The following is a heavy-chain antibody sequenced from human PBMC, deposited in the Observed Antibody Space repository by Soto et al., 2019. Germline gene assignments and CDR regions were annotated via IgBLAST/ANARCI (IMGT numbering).Heavy chain of an antibody. CDR1: GFTFSSYG. V-gene: IGHV3-30*18. Sequence: LRLSCAASGFTFSSYGMHWVRQAPGKGLEWVAVISYDGSNKYYADSVKGRFTISRDNSKNTLYLQMNSLRAEDTAVYYCAKEYLPATALDYWGQGTLVTVSS. CDR3: AKEYLPATALDY. J-gene: IGHJ4*02. D-gene: IGHD2-2*01. CDR2: ISYDGSNK.